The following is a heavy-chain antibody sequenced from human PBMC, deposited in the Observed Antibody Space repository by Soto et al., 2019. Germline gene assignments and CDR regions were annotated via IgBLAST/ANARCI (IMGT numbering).Heavy chain of an antibody. CDR2: ISADNGNT. CDR3: ARGGYCTTTSCPLGYFDY. D-gene: IGHD2-2*01. V-gene: IGHV1-18*01. J-gene: IGHJ4*02. Sequence: QVQLVQSGAEVKKPGASVKVSCKASGYTFTSYGMTWVRQAPGQGLEWMGWISADNGNTNSAQKLQGRVTMTTNTSTSTGYMELRGLRSADTAVYYCARGGYCTTTSCPLGYFDYWGQGALVTVSS. CDR1: GYTFTSYG.